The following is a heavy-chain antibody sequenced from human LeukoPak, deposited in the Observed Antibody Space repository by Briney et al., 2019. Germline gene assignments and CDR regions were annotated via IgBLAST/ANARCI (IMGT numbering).Heavy chain of an antibody. CDR1: GYTFTSYY. Sequence: ASVKVSCKASGYTFTSYYMHWVRQAPGQGLEWMGIINPSGGSTSYAQKFQDRVTMTRDTSTSTVYMELSSLRSEDTAVYYCARETLYDFWSGYYALGYYYYGMDVWGQGTTVTVSS. CDR2: INPSGGST. D-gene: IGHD3-3*01. J-gene: IGHJ6*02. CDR3: ARETLYDFWSGYYALGYYYYGMDV. V-gene: IGHV1-46*01.